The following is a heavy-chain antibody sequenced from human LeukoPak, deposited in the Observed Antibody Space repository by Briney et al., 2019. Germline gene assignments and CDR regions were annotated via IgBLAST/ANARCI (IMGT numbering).Heavy chain of an antibody. CDR3: ARVGYYGSGSRSKVARFDP. J-gene: IGHJ5*02. D-gene: IGHD3-10*01. CDR1: GFTFSDYY. CDR2: ISSSGSTI. Sequence: PGGSLRLSCAASGFTFSDYYMSWIRQAPGKGLEWVSYISSSGSTIYYADSVKGRFTISRDNAKNSLYLQMNSLRAEDTAVYYCARVGYYGSGSRSKVARFDPWGQGTLVTVSS. V-gene: IGHV3-11*01.